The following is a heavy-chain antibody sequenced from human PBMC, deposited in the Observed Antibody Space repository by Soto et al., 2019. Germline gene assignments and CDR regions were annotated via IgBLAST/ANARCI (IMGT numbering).Heavy chain of an antibody. CDR1: GYTFTSYG. D-gene: IGHD6-19*01. CDR2: ISAYNGNT. J-gene: IGHJ5*02. V-gene: IGHV1-18*01. CDR3: ARAQRAVAGRGNWFDP. Sequence: GASVKVSCKASGYTFTSYGISWVRQAPGQGLEWMGWISAYNGNTNYAQKLQGRVTMTTDTSTSTAYMELRSLRSDDTAVYYCARAQRAVAGRGNWFDPWGQGTLVTVSS.